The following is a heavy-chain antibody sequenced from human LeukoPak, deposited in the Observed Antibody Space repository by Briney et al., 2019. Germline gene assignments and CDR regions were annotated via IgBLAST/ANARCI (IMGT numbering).Heavy chain of an antibody. Sequence: PGGSLRLSCAASGFTFSSYAMSWVRQAPGKGLEWVSAISGSGGSTYYADSVKGRFTISRDNSKNTLYLQMNSLRAEDTAVYYCAKGPWYDYSNYGEWFDPWGQGTLVTVSS. CDR3: AKGPWYDYSNYGEWFDP. CDR1: GFTFSSYA. V-gene: IGHV3-23*01. J-gene: IGHJ5*02. CDR2: ISGSGGST. D-gene: IGHD4-11*01.